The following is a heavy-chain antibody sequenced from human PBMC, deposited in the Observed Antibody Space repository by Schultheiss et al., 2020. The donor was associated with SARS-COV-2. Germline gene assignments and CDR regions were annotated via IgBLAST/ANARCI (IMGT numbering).Heavy chain of an antibody. J-gene: IGHJ4*02. D-gene: IGHD3-16*01. CDR1: GGSISSYY. CDR3: ARSGAPGGVMYY. V-gene: IGHV4-59*01. Sequence: SETLSLTCTVSGGSISSYYWSWIRQPPGKGLEWIGYIYYSGSTNYNPSLKSRVTISVDTSKNQFSLKLSSVTAADTAVYYCARSGAPGGVMYYWGQGTLVTVSS. CDR2: IYYSGST.